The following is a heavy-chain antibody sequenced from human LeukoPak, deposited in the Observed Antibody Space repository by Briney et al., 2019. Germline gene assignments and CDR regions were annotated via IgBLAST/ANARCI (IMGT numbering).Heavy chain of an antibody. CDR1: GGTFSSYA. J-gene: IGHJ6*03. Sequence: SVKVSCKASGGTFSSYAISWVRQAPGQGLEWMGGIIPIFGTANYALKFQGRVTITTDESTSTAYMELSSLRSEDTAVYYCARSGGSGRGNYMDVWGKGTTVTVSS. V-gene: IGHV1-69*05. D-gene: IGHD2-15*01. CDR2: IIPIFGTA. CDR3: ARSGGSGRGNYMDV.